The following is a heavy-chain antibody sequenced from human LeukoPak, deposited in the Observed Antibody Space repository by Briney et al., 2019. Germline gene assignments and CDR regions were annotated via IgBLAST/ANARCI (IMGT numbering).Heavy chain of an antibody. V-gene: IGHV3-30*02. CDR1: GFTFSSYG. CDR2: VRYDGSNK. J-gene: IGHJ4*02. CDR3: ARAGKLRFLERRNNYFDY. D-gene: IGHD3-3*01. Sequence: PGGSLRLSCAASGFTFSSYGMHWVRQAPGKGLEWVAFVRYDGSNKYYADSVKGRFTISRDNSKNTLYLQMNSLRAEDTAVYYCARAGKLRFLERRNNYFDYWGQGTLVTVSS.